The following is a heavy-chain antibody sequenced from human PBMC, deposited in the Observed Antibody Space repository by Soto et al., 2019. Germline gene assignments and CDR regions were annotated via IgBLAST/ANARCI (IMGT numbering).Heavy chain of an antibody. CDR1: GFTFSSYW. CDR2: IKKDGSEK. CDR3: TTGGLLTLRY. V-gene: IGHV3-7*03. J-gene: IGHJ4*02. Sequence: GGSLRLACAASGFTFSSYWMSWVRQAPGKGPEWVANIKKDGSEKNFVDSVKGRFTISRDNAKNSLYLQMNSLRAEDTAVYYCTTGGLLTLRYWGRGALVTVSS. D-gene: IGHD3-10*01.